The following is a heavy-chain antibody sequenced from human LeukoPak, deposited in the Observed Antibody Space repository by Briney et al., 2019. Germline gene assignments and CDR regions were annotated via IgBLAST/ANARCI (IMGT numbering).Heavy chain of an antibody. CDR1: GYTFTGYY. V-gene: IGHV1-2*02. Sequence: VASVKVSCKASGYTFTGYYMHWVRQAPGQGLEWMGWINPNSGGTNYAQKFQGRVTMTRDTSISTAYMELSRLRSDDTAVYYCARDGGYCSSTSCPRYYYYYMDVWGKGTTVTVSS. CDR3: ARDGGYCSSTSCPRYYYYYMDV. J-gene: IGHJ6*03. D-gene: IGHD2-2*01. CDR2: INPNSGGT.